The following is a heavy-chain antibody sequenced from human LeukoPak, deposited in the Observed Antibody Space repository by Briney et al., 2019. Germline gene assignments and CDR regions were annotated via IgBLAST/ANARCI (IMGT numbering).Heavy chain of an antibody. J-gene: IGHJ4*02. CDR3: ARDGRSLSYDY. D-gene: IGHD2-8*01. CDR1: GYTFSGYY. V-gene: IGHV1-2*02. CDR2: INPKSGGT. Sequence: ASVKVSCKASGYTFSGYYMHWVRQAPGQRLEWMGWINPKSGGTNYAQKFQGRVTMTRDTSISTAYMELSRLRSDDTAVYYCARDGRSLSYDYWGQGTLVTVSS.